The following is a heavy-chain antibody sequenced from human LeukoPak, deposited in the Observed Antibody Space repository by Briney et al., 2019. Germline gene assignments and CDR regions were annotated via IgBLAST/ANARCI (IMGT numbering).Heavy chain of an antibody. Sequence: GGSLRLSCVASGFTFSSNGMHWVRQAPGKGLEWVTFIQYDGSKKYYADSVKGRFTISRDNSKNTLYLEMNSLRAEDTAVYYCAKDIGSYYDYWGQGVLVTVSS. J-gene: IGHJ4*02. CDR3: AKDIGSYYDY. CDR1: GFTFSSNG. D-gene: IGHD3-10*01. CDR2: IQYDGSKK. V-gene: IGHV3-30*02.